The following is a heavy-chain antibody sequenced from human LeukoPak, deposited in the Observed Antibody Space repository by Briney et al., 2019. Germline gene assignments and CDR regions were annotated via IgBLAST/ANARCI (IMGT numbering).Heavy chain of an antibody. D-gene: IGHD3-22*01. J-gene: IGHJ4*02. CDR1: GFTFSSYA. CDR3: ANYYDSSGYYVGDY. Sequence: GGSLRLSCAASGFTFSSYAMSWVRQAPGKGLEWVSAISGSGGSTYYADSVKGRFTISRDNSKNTLYLQINSLRAEDTAVYYCANYYDSSGYYVGDYWGQGTLVTVSS. V-gene: IGHV3-23*01. CDR2: ISGSGGST.